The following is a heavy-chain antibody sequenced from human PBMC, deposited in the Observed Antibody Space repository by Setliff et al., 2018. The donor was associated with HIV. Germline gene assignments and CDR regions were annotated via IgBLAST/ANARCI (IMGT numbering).Heavy chain of an antibody. J-gene: IGHJ5*02. V-gene: IGHV4-59*01. Sequence: SETLSLTCSVSGGSISGYYWNWVRQPPGKGLEWMGYIYYSGSTDYNPALKRRVTISLDTSKNQFSLTLSSVTAADTAVYYCARGAYYNFWSGYSAGGGSLGPWGQGTLVTVSS. CDR3: ARGAYYNFWSGYSAGGGSLGP. D-gene: IGHD3-3*01. CDR1: GGSISGYY. CDR2: IYYSGST.